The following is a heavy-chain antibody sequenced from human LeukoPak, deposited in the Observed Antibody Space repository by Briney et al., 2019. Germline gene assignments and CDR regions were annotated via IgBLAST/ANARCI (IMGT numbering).Heavy chain of an antibody. CDR3: ARGPGGEHHDYGGNPTPTNDY. CDR1: GFTVSSNY. CDR2: IYSGGST. D-gene: IGHD4-23*01. V-gene: IGHV3-53*01. J-gene: IGHJ4*02. Sequence: GGSLRLSCAASGFTVSSNYMSWVRQAPGKGLEWVSVIYSGGSTYYADSVKGRFTISRDNSKNTLSLQMNSLRAEDTAVYYCARGPGGEHHDYGGNPTPTNDYWGQGTLVTVSS.